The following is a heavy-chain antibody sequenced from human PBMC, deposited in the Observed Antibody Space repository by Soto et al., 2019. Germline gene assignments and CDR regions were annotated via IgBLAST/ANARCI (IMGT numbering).Heavy chain of an antibody. CDR2: IYPGDSDT. V-gene: IGHV5-51*01. CDR3: AASIFYYGMDV. CDR1: GYTFTNYW. J-gene: IGHJ6*02. Sequence: GESLKISCKGFGYTFTNYWIGWVRQMPGKGPEWMGIIYPGDSDTKYNPSFQGQVTISADKSITTTYLQWSSLKASDTAIYYCAASIFYYGMDVWGQGAQVTVSS.